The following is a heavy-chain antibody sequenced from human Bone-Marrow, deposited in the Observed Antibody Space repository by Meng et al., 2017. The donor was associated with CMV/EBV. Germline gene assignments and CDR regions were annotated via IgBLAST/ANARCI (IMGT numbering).Heavy chain of an antibody. D-gene: IGHD1-1*01. J-gene: IGHJ3*01. CDR3: ARYGKAFDV. Sequence: GSLRLSCSVSSDSLNTYYWSWIRQPPGKGLEWIGYIYYSGTTSYKSSLKSRATIFIDTSKNQFSLQLTSVTAADTAVYYCARYGKAFDVWGQGTVVTVPS. V-gene: IGHV4-59*01. CDR1: SDSLNTYY. CDR2: IYYSGTT.